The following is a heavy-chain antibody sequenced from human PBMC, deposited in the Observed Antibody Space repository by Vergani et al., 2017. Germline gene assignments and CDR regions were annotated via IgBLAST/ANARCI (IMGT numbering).Heavy chain of an antibody. J-gene: IGHJ4*02. Sequence: QVQVVQSGAEVKKSGASVKVSCKTSGYTFSNYYMHWVRQAPGQGLEWMGIINPSGGHTNYAQKFQGRVTTTRDTSTSTVYMELSSLRSEDTAIYYCARGDYGILTGYRYWGQGTLGNVSA. D-gene: IGHD3-9*01. V-gene: IGHV1-46*03. CDR3: ARGDYGILTGYRY. CDR2: INPSGGHT. CDR1: GYTFSNYY.